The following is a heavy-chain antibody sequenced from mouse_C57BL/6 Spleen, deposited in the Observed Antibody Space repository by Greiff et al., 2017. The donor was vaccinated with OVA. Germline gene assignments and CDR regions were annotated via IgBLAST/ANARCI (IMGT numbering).Heavy chain of an antibody. J-gene: IGHJ4*01. Sequence: DVKLQESGPGLAKPSQTLSLTCSVTGYSITSDYWNWIRKFPGNKLEYMGYISYSGSTYYNPSLKSRLSITVDTSKNQNYLQVKTVTTEDTATYYCARAGYSNCVFYAMDYWGQGTSVTVSS. D-gene: IGHD2-5*01. CDR3: ARAGYSNCVFYAMDY. CDR1: GYSITSDY. V-gene: IGHV3-8*01. CDR2: ISYSGST.